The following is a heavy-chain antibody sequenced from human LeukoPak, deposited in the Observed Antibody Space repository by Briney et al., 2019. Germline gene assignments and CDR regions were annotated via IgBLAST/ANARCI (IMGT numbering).Heavy chain of an antibody. CDR3: ARGGPDIVVVPAARLHYYYYGIDV. V-gene: IGHV4-34*01. CDR1: GGSFSGYY. D-gene: IGHD2-2*01. Sequence: ETLSLTCAVYGGSFSGYYWSWIRQPPRKGLEWIGESNHSGSTNYNPSLKRRVTISVDTSKNQFSLKLSSVTAADTAVYYCARGGPDIVVVPAARLHYYYYGIDVWGKGPTVTVSS. CDR2: SNHSGST. J-gene: IGHJ6*04.